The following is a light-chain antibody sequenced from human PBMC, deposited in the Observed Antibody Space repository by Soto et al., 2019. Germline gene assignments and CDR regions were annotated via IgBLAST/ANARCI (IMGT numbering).Light chain of an antibody. CDR1: HSVGCN. CDR3: QQYGSSFAT. V-gene: IGKV3-20*01. CDR2: CAS. J-gene: IGKJ1*01. Sequence: IALTQSLGTLSLSPGDSATLSCRPSHSVGCNLAWYRQTPRQAPRLLIYCASARATDTPARFSGSGAGTNFTAIIIRIEHAEFALNYCQQYGSSFATFRQGAQVEV.